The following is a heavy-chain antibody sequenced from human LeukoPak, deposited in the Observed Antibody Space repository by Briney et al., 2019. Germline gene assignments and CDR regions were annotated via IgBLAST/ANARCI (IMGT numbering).Heavy chain of an antibody. CDR1: GFTFSNAW. J-gene: IGHJ4*02. Sequence: GGSLRLSCAASGFTFSNAWMSWVRQAPGKGLEWIGRIKSKTDGGTTDYAAPVKGRFTVSRDDSKNTLYLQMNSLRAEDTAVYYCAKGQDTYGHPFDYWGQGTLVTVSS. CDR2: IKSKTDGGTT. V-gene: IGHV3-15*01. D-gene: IGHD5-18*01. CDR3: AKGQDTYGHPFDY.